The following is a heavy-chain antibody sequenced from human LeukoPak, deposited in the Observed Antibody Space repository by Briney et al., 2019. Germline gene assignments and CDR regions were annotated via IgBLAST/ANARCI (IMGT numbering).Heavy chain of an antibody. D-gene: IGHD2-21*02. CDR2: IWYDGSNK. J-gene: IGHJ4*02. CDR1: GFTFSSHG. CDR3: ARDGVAYCGGDCYPPFDY. Sequence: GGSLRLSCAASGFTFSSHGMHWVRQAPGKGLEWVAVIWYDGSNKYYADSVKGRFTISRDNSKNTLYLQMNSLRAEDTAVYYCARDGVAYCGGDCYPPFDYWGRGTLVTVSS. V-gene: IGHV3-33*01.